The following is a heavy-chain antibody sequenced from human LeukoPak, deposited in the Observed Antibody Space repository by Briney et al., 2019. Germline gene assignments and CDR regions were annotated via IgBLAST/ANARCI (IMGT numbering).Heavy chain of an antibody. J-gene: IGHJ5*02. CDR3: ARGTASSGWSWFDP. V-gene: IGHV4-59*01. CDR2: IYYSGST. D-gene: IGHD6-19*01. CDR1: GGSISSYY. Sequence: SETLSLTCTVSGGSISSYYWSWIRQPPGKGLEWIGYIYYSGSTNYNPSLKSRVTISVDTSKNQFSLKLSSVTAADTAVYYCARGTASSGWSWFDPWGQGTLVTVSS.